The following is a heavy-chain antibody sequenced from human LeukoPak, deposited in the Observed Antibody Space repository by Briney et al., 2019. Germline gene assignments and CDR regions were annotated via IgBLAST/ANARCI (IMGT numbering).Heavy chain of an antibody. Sequence: GGSLRLSCAASGFTFSSYAMSWVRQAPGKGLEWVSAISGSGGSTYYADSVKGRFTISRDNSKNTLYLQMNSLRAEDTAVYYCAKVLGYCSSASCRPFDYWGQGTLVTVSS. CDR1: GFTFSSYA. D-gene: IGHD2-2*01. J-gene: IGHJ4*02. CDR2: ISGSGGST. CDR3: AKVLGYCSSASCRPFDY. V-gene: IGHV3-23*01.